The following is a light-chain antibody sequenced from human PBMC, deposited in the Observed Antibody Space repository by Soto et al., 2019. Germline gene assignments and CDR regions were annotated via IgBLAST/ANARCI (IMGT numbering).Light chain of an antibody. Sequence: QSVLTQPPSASGTPGQRVTISCSGSSSNIGNNYVHWYQQLPGTAPKLLIYRNNQRPSGVPDRVSGSKSVTSASLAISGLRSEDEADYYCAAWDDSLSGVVFGGGTKLTVL. CDR3: AAWDDSLSGVV. J-gene: IGLJ2*01. CDR1: SSNIGNNY. CDR2: RNN. V-gene: IGLV1-47*01.